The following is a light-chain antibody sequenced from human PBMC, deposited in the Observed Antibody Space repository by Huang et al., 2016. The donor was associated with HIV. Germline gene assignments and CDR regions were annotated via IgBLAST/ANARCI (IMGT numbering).Light chain of an antibody. Sequence: DIVMTQSPDSLAVSLGERATITCKSSQNILNSYTNKNYLAWYQKKSGHPPRLLIYWASTRESGVPERFSGSGSGTDFTLTVNSLQSEDMAFYYCHQYYETPGTFGQGTQVEIK. CDR2: WAS. CDR1: QNILNSYTNKNY. J-gene: IGKJ1*01. CDR3: HQYYETPGT. V-gene: IGKV4-1*01.